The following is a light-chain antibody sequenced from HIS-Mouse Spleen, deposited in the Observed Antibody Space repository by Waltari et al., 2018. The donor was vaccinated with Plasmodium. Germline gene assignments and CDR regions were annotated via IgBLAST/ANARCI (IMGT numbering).Light chain of an antibody. CDR1: SSDVGGYNY. V-gene: IGLV2-11*01. Sequence: QSALTQPRSVSGSPGQSVTISCTGTSSDVGGYNYVSWYQQHPGQAPKLMIYDVSTLPSGVPDRFSGSKSGNPASLTISGLQAEDEADYYCCSYAGSYTWVFGGGTKLTVL. CDR2: DVS. CDR3: CSYAGSYTWV. J-gene: IGLJ2*01.